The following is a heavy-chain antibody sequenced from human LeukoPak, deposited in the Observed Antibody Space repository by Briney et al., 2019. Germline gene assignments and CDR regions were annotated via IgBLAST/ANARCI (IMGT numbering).Heavy chain of an antibody. CDR1: GFTFSSYA. J-gene: IGHJ4*02. CDR3: AREGYSGSYKIDY. CDR2: IYSGGST. D-gene: IGHD1-26*01. Sequence: GGSLRLSCAASGFTFSSYAMSWVRQAPGKGLEWVSVIYSGGSTYYADSVKGRFTISRDNSKNTLYLQMNSLRAEDTAVYYCAREGYSGSYKIDYWGQGTLVTVSS. V-gene: IGHV3-66*01.